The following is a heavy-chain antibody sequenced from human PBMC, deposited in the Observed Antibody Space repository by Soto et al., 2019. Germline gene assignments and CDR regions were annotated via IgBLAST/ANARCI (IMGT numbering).Heavy chain of an antibody. J-gene: IGHJ5*01. V-gene: IGHV4-30-4*02. CDR2: IYRSATT. CDR1: GDSISTVDYF. Sequence: SETLSLTCSVSGDSISTVDYFWAWIPQRTGQALEYGGYIYRSATTYSNPSFESRVAIYLDTSKRQFSLNVSSVTAADTAVYYCARGRYCLTGRCFANWFDSLGQGILFT. CDR3: ARGRYCLTGRCFANWFDS. D-gene: IGHD2-15*01.